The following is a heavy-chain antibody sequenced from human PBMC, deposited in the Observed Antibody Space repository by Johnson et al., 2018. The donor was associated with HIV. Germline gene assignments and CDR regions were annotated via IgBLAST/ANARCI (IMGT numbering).Heavy chain of an antibody. V-gene: IGHV3-30*02. Sequence: QMLLVESGGGVVQPGGSLRLSCAASGFIFSSYGIHWVRQAPGKGLEWVAFIQSDGKIKFYADSVKGRFTISRDNSKNSFYIQMNSLRTEDTAMYYCARERGYFGNPAFDIWGQGTMVTVSS. CDR3: ARERGYFGNPAFDI. CDR2: IQSDGKIK. D-gene: IGHD4-23*01. CDR1: GFIFSSYG. J-gene: IGHJ3*02.